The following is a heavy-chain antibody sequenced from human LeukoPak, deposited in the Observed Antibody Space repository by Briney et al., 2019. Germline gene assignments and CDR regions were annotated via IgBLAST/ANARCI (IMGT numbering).Heavy chain of an antibody. CDR1: GYTFTDYY. D-gene: IGHD3-16*01. CDR3: ARDLRLGSLLNYMDV. CDR2: SNPNSGGT. J-gene: IGHJ6*03. Sequence: ASVKVSCKASGYTFTDYYMHWVRQAPGQGLEWMGWSNPNSGGTDYAQKFQGRVTMTRDTSISTAYMELSRLRSDDTAVYYCARDLRLGSLLNYMDVWGRGTTVTVSS. V-gene: IGHV1-2*02.